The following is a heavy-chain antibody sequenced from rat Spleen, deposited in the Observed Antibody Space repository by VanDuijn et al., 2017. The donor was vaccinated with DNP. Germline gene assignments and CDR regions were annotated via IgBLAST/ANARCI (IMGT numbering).Heavy chain of an antibody. J-gene: IGHJ3*01. CDR1: GFTFSDYY. CDR2: ITNEGSST. CDR3: ATGVYGGYEDWFAH. Sequence: EVQLVESGGGLVQPGRSLRLSCAASGFTFSDYYMAWVRQAPKKGLEWVASITNEGSSTYFGDSVKGRFTISRDNAKNSQYLQMDSLRSEDTAIYYCATGVYGGYEDWFAHWGQGTLVTVSS. D-gene: IGHD1-11*01. V-gene: IGHV5-22*01.